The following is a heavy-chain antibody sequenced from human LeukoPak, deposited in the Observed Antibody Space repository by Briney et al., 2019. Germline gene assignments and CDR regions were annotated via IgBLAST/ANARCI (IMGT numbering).Heavy chain of an antibody. D-gene: IGHD6-13*01. V-gene: IGHV4-39*07. CDR3: AREARVAAAGIDY. J-gene: IGHJ4*02. CDR1: GGSISSSSYY. CDR2: IYYSGST. Sequence: PSETLSLTCTVSGGSISSSSYYWGWIRQPPGKGLEWIGTIYYSGSTYYSPSLKSRVTMSVDTSKNQFSLKLSSVTAADTAVYYCAREARVAAAGIDYWGQGTLVTVSS.